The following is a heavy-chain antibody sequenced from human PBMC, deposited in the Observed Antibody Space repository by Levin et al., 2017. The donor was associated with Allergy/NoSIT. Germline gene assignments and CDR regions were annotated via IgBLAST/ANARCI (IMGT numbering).Heavy chain of an antibody. CDR2: ISGSGGST. CDR3: AKDCDFWSGYLELHYGMDV. V-gene: IGHV3-23*01. D-gene: IGHD3-3*01. Sequence: GESLKISCAASGFTFSSYAMSWVRQAPGKGLEWVSAISGSGGSTYYADSVKGRFTISRDNSKNTLYLQMNSLRAEDTAVYYCAKDCDFWSGYLELHYGMDVWGQGTTVTVSS. CDR1: GFTFSSYA. J-gene: IGHJ6*02.